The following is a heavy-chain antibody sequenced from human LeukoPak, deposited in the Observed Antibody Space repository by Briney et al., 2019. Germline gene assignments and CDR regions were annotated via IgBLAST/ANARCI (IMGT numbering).Heavy chain of an antibody. CDR2: IYSSGTT. CDR1: GGSISSYY. D-gene: IGHD3-9*01. CDR3: ARDRSFLGPYDRDFDY. Sequence: SETLSLTCAVSGGSISSYYWSWTRQPAGKGLEWIGRIYSSGTTHYNPSLKSRVTMSVDTSKNQFSLKLISVAAADTAVYYCARDRSFLGPYDRDFDYWGQGTLVTVSS. V-gene: IGHV4-4*07. J-gene: IGHJ4*02.